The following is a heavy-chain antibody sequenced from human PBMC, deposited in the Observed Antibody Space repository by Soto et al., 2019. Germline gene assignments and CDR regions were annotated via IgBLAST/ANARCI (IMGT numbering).Heavy chain of an antibody. CDR3: ARPADHRISNRLRIAV. V-gene: IGHV5-51*01. D-gene: IGHD5-12*01. J-gene: IGHJ6*02. CDR2: IYPGDSDT. Sequence: PGESLKISCKGSGYSFTSYWIGWVRQMPGKGLEWMGIIYPGDSDTRYSPSFQGQVTISADKSISTAYLQWGSLKASDTAMYYCARPADHRISNRLRIAVWGQRTTVPVSS. CDR1: GYSFTSYW.